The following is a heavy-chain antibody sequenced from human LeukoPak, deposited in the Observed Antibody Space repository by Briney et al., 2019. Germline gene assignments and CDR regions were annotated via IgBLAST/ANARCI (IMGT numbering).Heavy chain of an antibody. CDR3: AWEYH. V-gene: IGHV3-7*04. CDR2: IKQDGSEK. Sequence: GGSLRLSCAVSGFTFSNCWMSWFRQAPGKGLEWVANIKQDGSEKYYVDSVKGRFTISRDNARDSLYLQMNSLRAEDTAVYYCAWEYHWGQGTLVTVSS. CDR1: GFTFSNCW. J-gene: IGHJ5*02.